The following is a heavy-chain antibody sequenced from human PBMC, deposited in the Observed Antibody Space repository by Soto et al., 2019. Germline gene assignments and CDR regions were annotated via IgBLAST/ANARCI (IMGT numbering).Heavy chain of an antibody. CDR1: GGSISSGGYS. D-gene: IGHD4-17*01. CDR3: ARSHYGDYGYGMDV. Sequence: QLQLQESGSGLVKPSQTLSLTCAVSGGSISSGGYSWSWIRQPPGKGLEWIGYIYHSGYTYYNPSLKGRVTVAVGRSKNQFSLKLSAVTAADTAGSYCARSHYGDYGYGMDVWGQGTRVTVSS. CDR2: IYHSGYT. V-gene: IGHV4-30-2*01. J-gene: IGHJ6*02.